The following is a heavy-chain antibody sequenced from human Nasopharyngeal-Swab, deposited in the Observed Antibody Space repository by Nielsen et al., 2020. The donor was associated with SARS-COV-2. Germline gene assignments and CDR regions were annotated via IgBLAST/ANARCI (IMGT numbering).Heavy chain of an antibody. CDR3: ARALSARTTFNCLGP. J-gene: IGHJ5*02. Sequence: ASVTVSCKTSGYIFTDYYIHWVRQAPGQGLEWMGRIDPNTGDTSSAQIFQGRVTMTRDTSISTVYIEVTSLTSDDTAVYYCARALSARTTFNCLGPWGQGTLVTVSS. CDR1: GYIFTDYY. CDR2: IDPNTGDT. D-gene: IGHD4-17*01. V-gene: IGHV1-2*06.